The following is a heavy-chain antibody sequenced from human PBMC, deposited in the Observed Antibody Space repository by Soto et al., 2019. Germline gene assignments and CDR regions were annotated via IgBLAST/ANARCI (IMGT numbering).Heavy chain of an antibody. CDR2: ISGSGGST. D-gene: IGHD2-2*01. V-gene: IGHV3-23*01. J-gene: IGHJ4*02. CDR1: GFTFSSYA. CDR3: AKDIVVVPAAAYFDY. Sequence: EVQLLESGGGLVQPGGSLRLSCAASGFTFSSYAMSWVRQAPGKGLEWVSAISGSGGSTYYADSVKGRFTISSDNSKNTLYQQMNSLRAEDTAVYYCAKDIVVVPAAAYFDYWGQGTLVTVST.